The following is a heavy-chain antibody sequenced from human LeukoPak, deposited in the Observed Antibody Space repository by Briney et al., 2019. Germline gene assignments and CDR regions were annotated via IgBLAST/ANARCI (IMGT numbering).Heavy chain of an antibody. CDR2: INPNSGDT. Sequence: ASVKVSCKASGYTFTDYYIHWVRQAPGQGLEWMGRINPNSGDTSYPQKFQGRVTMTRDTSISTAYMELSRLRSDDTAVYYCACRHIVVVPAADPFDYWGQGTLVTVSS. D-gene: IGHD2-2*01. V-gene: IGHV1-2*06. CDR1: GYTFTDYY. CDR3: ACRHIVVVPAADPFDY. J-gene: IGHJ4*02.